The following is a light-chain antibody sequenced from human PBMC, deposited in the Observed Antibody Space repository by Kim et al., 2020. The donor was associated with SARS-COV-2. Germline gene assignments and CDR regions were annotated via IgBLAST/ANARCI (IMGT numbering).Light chain of an antibody. Sequence: LSPGERATLSCRARQSVSSSNLTGYQQKPGQAPRLRIYGASSRATGIPDRFSGSGSGTDFTLSISRLGPEDFAVYYCQQYRSSLTFGGGTKVDIK. J-gene: IGKJ4*01. CDR1: QSVSSSN. V-gene: IGKV3-20*01. CDR2: GAS. CDR3: QQYRSSLT.